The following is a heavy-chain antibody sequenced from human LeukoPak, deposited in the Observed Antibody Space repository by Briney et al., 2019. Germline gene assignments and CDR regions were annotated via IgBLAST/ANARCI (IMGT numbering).Heavy chain of an antibody. D-gene: IGHD2-2*01. CDR3: VRRSDCSTTSCYFYHGMDV. J-gene: IGHJ6*02. Sequence: PSETLSLTCTVSGGSISSRSHYWVWMRQPPGKGLEWIGSIYSSGGTYYRPSLESRVTVAVDTSKNQFSLTLTSVTAAGTAVYYCVRRSDCSTTSCYFYHGMDVWGQGTTVTVSS. CDR2: IYSSGGT. CDR1: GGSISSRSHY. V-gene: IGHV4-39*01.